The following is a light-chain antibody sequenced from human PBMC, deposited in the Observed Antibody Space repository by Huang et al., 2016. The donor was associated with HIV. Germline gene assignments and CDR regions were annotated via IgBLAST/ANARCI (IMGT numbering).Light chain of an antibody. CDR2: GAS. Sequence: DIQMTQSPSSLSASVGDRVTITCRASQGIRNYFAWYQQKPGKPPNLLISGASTLQPGVPSRFSGSGSGTYFTLTISSLQPEDVGSYYCQKYNSALFTFGPGTKVDI. CDR3: QKYNSALFT. J-gene: IGKJ3*01. V-gene: IGKV1-27*01. CDR1: QGIRNY.